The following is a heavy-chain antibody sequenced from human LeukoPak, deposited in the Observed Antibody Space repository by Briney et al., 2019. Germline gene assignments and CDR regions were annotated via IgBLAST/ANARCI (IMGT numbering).Heavy chain of an antibody. Sequence: GGSLRLSCAASGFTFSSYAMSWVRQAPGKGLEWVSAISGSGGSTYYADSVKGRFTISRDNSKNTLYLQMNSLRAEDTAVYYCAKDLVRGVIPPALHFDYWGQGTLVTVSS. D-gene: IGHD3-10*01. CDR3: AKDLVRGVIPPALHFDY. CDR2: ISGSGGST. CDR1: GFTFSSYA. J-gene: IGHJ4*02. V-gene: IGHV3-23*01.